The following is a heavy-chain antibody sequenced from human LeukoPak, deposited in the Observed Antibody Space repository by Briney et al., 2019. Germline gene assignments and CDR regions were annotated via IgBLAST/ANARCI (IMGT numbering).Heavy chain of an antibody. Sequence: GGSLRLSCAASGFTFSSHEMHWVRQAPGKGLEWVASISNDGSEKYYTDSVKGRFTISRDNSKNTLYLHMSSLRAEDTAVYYCAKRTVAGYYYYGLDVWGQGTTVTVSS. CDR2: ISNDGSEK. CDR1: GFTFSSHE. J-gene: IGHJ6*02. D-gene: IGHD1-1*01. V-gene: IGHV3-30*18. CDR3: AKRTVAGYYYYGLDV.